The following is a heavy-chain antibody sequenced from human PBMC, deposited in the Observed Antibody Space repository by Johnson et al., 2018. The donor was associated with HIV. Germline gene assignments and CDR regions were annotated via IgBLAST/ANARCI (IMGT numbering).Heavy chain of an antibody. V-gene: IGHV3-30-3*01. Sequence: QVQLVESGGGVVQPGGSLRLSCAASGFTFSSYAMHWVRQAPGKGLEWVAVISYDGSNKYYADSVKDRFTICRDNSKNTLYLQMNSLRAEDTAVYYCARDLLSRAFDIWGQGTMVTVSS. CDR2: ISYDGSNK. CDR3: ARDLLSRAFDI. CDR1: GFTFSSYA. J-gene: IGHJ3*02.